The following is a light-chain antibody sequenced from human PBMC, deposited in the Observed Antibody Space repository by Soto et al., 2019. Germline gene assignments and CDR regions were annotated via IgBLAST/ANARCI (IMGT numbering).Light chain of an antibody. J-gene: IGKJ1*01. CDR2: KAF. V-gene: IGKV2-30*01. Sequence: DVVLTQSPLSLSATLGQSASISCSSSQSLGYSDGDYYVTWFQQRPGQSPRRLIYKAFNRDSGVPDRFSGSGSGSEFTLKISRVEAEDVGIYYCMQGSHWPWTFGQGTRVAIK. CDR1: QSLGYSDGDYY. CDR3: MQGSHWPWT.